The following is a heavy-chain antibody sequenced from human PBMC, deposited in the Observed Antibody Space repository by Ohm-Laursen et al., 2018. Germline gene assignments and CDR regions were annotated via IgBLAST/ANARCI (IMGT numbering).Heavy chain of an antibody. CDR3: ARAVRNQLVSDY. CDR2: MNPNSGNTGYSGDT. J-gene: IGHJ4*02. D-gene: IGHD2-2*01. V-gene: IGHV1-8*01. CDR1: GYTFSTYD. Sequence: LVKVSCKASGYTFSTYDIVWVRQAAGQGPEWMGWMNPNSGNTGYSGDTGYQHKFRGRITMTRDTSISTAYMELSGLTSEDTAPYYCARAVRNQLVSDYWGQGTLVTVSS.